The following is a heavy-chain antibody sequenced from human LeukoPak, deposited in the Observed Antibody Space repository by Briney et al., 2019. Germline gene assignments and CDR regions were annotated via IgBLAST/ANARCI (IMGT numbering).Heavy chain of an antibody. CDR2: TYYRSKWFI. CDR1: GDSVSSNSAA. CDR3: TRSDCSSGRCPGFDN. V-gene: IGHV6-1*01. D-gene: IGHD2-15*01. J-gene: IGHJ4*02. Sequence: SQTLSLTCGISGDSVSSNSAAWNWIRQSPSRGLEWLGRTYYRSKWFINYAPSVKSRIIINPDTPKNQVSLQLSSVTPEDTAVYYCTRSDCSSGRCPGFDNWGQGTLVTVSS.